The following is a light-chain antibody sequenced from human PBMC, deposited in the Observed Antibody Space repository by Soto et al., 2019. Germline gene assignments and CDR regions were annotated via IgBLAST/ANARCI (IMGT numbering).Light chain of an antibody. CDR1: QDVSSY. CDR3: QLYYTCPWT. Sequence: AIRMTQSPSSLSASTGDRVTITCRASQDVSSYLAWYQQKPGEAPKLLIYAASTLQSAVPPRFSGSGSGTDFALTISCLQSEDFATYYCQLYYTCPWTFGQGTKVEFK. V-gene: IGKV1-8*01. CDR2: AAS. J-gene: IGKJ1*01.